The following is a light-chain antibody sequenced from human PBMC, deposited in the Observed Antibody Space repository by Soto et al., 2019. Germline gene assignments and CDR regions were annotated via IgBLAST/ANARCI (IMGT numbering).Light chain of an antibody. V-gene: IGLV1-47*01. CDR1: SSNIGSNS. J-gene: IGLJ1*01. CDR2: RNN. Sequence: QSALTQAPSVSGTPGQRVTISCSGSSSNIGSNSVYWYQHLTGTAPKLLIYRNNQRPSGVPDRISGSKSDTSASLAISGPRSEDEAHYYCARWADSLSGVVFGTGTNVTVL. CDR3: ARWADSLSGVV.